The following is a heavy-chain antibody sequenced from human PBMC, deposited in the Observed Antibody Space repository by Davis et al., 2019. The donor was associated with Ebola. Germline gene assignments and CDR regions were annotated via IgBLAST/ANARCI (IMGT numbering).Heavy chain of an antibody. Sequence: APLKVSCKASGYTFTSYDINWARHANGQGLEWMGWMNPNSGNTGYAQKFQGRVSMTRNTSISTAYMELSSLSSEDTAVDYCARQTFLPAAILFDPWGQGTLGTVAS. J-gene: IGHJ5*02. CDR2: MNPNSGNT. CDR1: GYTFTSYD. D-gene: IGHD2-2*01. CDR3: ARQTFLPAAILFDP. V-gene: IGHV1-8*01.